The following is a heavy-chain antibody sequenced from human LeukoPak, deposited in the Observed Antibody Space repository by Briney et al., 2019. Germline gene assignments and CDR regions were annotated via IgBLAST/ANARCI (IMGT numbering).Heavy chain of an antibody. CDR1: GFTFSSYS. J-gene: IGHJ5*02. Sequence: PGGSLRLSCAASGFTFSSYSMNWVRQAPGKGLEWVSYISSSSNTIYSADSVKGRFTISRDNAKNSLYLQMNSLRAEDTAVYYCARGEIVTYYDFWSGYYSQHNWFDPWGQGTLVTVSS. CDR2: ISSSSNTI. V-gene: IGHV3-48*04. CDR3: ARGEIVTYYDFWSGYYSQHNWFDP. D-gene: IGHD3-3*01.